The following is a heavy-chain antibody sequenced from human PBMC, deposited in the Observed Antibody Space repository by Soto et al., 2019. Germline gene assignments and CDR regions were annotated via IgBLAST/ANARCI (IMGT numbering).Heavy chain of an antibody. J-gene: IGHJ4*02. CDR1: GGTFSSYT. CDR3: DWRRLSPTTVVTEAKTLDY. CDR2: IIPILGIA. V-gene: IGHV1-69*02. D-gene: IGHD4-17*01. Sequence: QVQLVQSGAEVKKPGSSVKVSCKASGGTFSSYTISWVRQAPGQGLEWMGRIIPILGIANYAQKFQGRVTITADKSTSTAYMELSSLRSEDTAVYYCDWRRLSPTTVVTEAKTLDYWGQGTLVTVFS.